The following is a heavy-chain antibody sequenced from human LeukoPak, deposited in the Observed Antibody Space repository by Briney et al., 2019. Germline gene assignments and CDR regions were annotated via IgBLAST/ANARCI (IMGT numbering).Heavy chain of an antibody. V-gene: IGHV4-61*02. CDR3: ARGGL. J-gene: IGHJ4*02. Sequence: SQTLSLTCTVSGGSISSGSYYWSWIRQPAGKGLEWIGRIYTSGSTNYNPSLKSRVTISVDTSKNQFSLKLSSVTAADTAVYYCARGGLWGQGTLVTVSS. CDR1: GGSISSGSYY. CDR2: IYTSGST. D-gene: IGHD6-25*01.